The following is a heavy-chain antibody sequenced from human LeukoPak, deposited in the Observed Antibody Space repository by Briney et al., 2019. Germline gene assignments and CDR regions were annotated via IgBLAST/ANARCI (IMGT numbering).Heavy chain of an antibody. CDR2: ISIDGSER. V-gene: IGHV3-30*18. CDR1: RFTFSSFG. Sequence: PGRSLTLSCAASRFTFSSFGMHWVRQAPGKGLEWVAVISIDGSERYHADSVKGRFTISRDNSKNTLYLQMNSLRGDDTAVYYCANPQSRGYDYLDYWGQGTLVTVSS. CDR3: ANPQSRGYDYLDY. D-gene: IGHD5-12*01. J-gene: IGHJ4*02.